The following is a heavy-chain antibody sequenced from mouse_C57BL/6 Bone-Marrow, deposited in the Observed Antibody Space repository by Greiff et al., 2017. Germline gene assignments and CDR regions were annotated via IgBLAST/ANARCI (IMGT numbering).Heavy chain of an antibody. Sequence: EVQLQQSGPGLAKPSQTLSLTCSVTGYSITSDYWNWIRKFPGNKLEYMGYISYSGSTYYNPSLKSRISITRDTSKTQYYLQLNSVTTEDTATYYCARGDDGRKWYFDVWGTGTTVTVSS. CDR1: GYSITSDY. CDR3: ARGDDGRKWYFDV. V-gene: IGHV3-8*01. D-gene: IGHD2-12*01. J-gene: IGHJ1*03. CDR2: ISYSGST.